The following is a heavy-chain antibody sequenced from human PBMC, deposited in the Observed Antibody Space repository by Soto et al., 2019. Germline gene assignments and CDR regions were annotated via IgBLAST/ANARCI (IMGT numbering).Heavy chain of an antibody. D-gene: IGHD5-12*01. CDR3: ASTHPDIVATINYYYGMDV. J-gene: IGHJ6*02. V-gene: IGHV5-10-1*01. Sequence: PGESLKISCKGSGYSFTSYWIIWVRQMPGKGLEWMGRIDPSDSYTNYSPSFQGHVTISADKSISTAYLQWSSLKASDTAMYYCASTHPDIVATINYYYGMDVWGQGTTVTVSS. CDR1: GYSFTSYW. CDR2: IDPSDSYT.